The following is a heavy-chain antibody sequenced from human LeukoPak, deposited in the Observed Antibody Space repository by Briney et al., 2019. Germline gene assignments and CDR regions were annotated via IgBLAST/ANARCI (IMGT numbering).Heavy chain of an antibody. D-gene: IGHD5-12*01. V-gene: IGHV1-69*13. CDR3: ARNSRVASTSGLNY. J-gene: IGHJ4*02. CDR2: ITPIFGTA. Sequence: SVKVSCKASGGTFSSHPFTWVRQAPGQGLEWMGEITPIFGTANYAQRFQGRVTITADESTSTVYMELTSLRSDDTALYYCARNSRVASTSGLNYWGQGTLVTVSS. CDR1: GGTFSSHP.